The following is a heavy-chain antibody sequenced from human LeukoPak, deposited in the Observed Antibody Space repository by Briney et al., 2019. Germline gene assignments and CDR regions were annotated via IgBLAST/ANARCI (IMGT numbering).Heavy chain of an antibody. J-gene: IGHJ5*02. CDR3: ARDVRGRTPLKLGMKWFDP. V-gene: IGHV3-11*01. CDR1: GFIFSDDY. CDR2: ISNSGDTR. D-gene: IGHD7-27*01. Sequence: GGSLRLSCAASGFIFSDDYMSWIRQAPGKGLEWLAYISNSGDTRKYADSVTGRFTISRDNAKNSVFLQMNSLRAEDSGVYYCARDVRGRTPLKLGMKWFDPWGQGTRVTVSS.